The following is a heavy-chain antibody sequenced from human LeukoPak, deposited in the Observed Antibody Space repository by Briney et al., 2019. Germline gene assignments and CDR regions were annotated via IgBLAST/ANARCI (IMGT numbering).Heavy chain of an antibody. CDR3: ARTYSNSGLEYFDF. D-gene: IGHD6-13*01. Sequence: GGSLRLSCAASGFTLSSNYMTWVRQAPGKGLEWVSIIYNDGNTFYADSVKGRFTISRDNSKNTLYLQMNSLRAEDTAVYYCARTYSNSGLEYFDFWGQGTLVTVSS. V-gene: IGHV3-53*01. J-gene: IGHJ4*02. CDR1: GFTLSSNY. CDR2: IYNDGNT.